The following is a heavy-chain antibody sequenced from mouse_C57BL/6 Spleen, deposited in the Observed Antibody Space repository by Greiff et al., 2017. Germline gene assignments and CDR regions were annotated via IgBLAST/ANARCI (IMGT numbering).Heavy chain of an antibody. CDR3: ARDSAMVRVYFDY. CDR2: ISSGSSTI. D-gene: IGHD1-1*02. Sequence: EVKLVESGGGLVKPGGSLKLSCAASGFTFSDYGMHWVRQAPEQGLEWVAYISSGSSTIYYADTVKGRFTISRDNAKNTLCLQMTSLRSEDTAMYYCARDSAMVRVYFDYWGQGTTLTVSS. J-gene: IGHJ2*01. CDR1: GFTFSDYG. V-gene: IGHV5-17*01.